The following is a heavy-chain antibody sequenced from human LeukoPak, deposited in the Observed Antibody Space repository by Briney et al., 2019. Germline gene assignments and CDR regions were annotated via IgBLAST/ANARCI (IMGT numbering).Heavy chain of an antibody. V-gene: IGHV3-21*01. Sequence: GGSLRLSCAASGFTFSSYSMNWVRQAPGKGLEWVSSISSSSSYIYYADSVKGRFTISRDNAKNSLYLQMNSLRAEDTAVYYCARAEGPYRNYYYYMDVWGKGTTVTVSS. CDR2: ISSSSSYI. CDR3: ARAEGPYRNYYYYMDV. J-gene: IGHJ6*03. D-gene: IGHD1-26*01. CDR1: GFTFSSYS.